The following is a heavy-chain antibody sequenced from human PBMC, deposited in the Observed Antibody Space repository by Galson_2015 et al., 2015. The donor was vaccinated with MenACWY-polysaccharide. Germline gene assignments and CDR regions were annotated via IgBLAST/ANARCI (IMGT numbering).Heavy chain of an antibody. V-gene: IGHV3-23*01. Sequence: SLRLSCAASGFDFSSYAMSWVRQAPGKGLEWVSGITSGGGGTHYADSVKGRFTISRDNSKNTLSLQMNSLRAEDTALYYCSRNRGSNFRYYMDVWGKGTTVAVSS. CDR1: GFDFSSYA. D-gene: IGHD3-10*01. CDR2: ITSGGGGT. J-gene: IGHJ6*03. CDR3: SRNRGSNFRYYMDV.